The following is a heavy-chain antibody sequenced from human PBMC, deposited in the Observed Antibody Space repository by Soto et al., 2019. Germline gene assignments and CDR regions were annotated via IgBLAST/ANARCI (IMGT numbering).Heavy chain of an antibody. J-gene: IGHJ6*02. V-gene: IGHV4-4*07. Sequence: PSETLSLTCSVSGANINTYSWTWIRQPAGKGLEWIGRIYTSASINYNPSLKGRVTLSVDTSTNQVSLRLASVTAADTAIYYCARDREAGYHCYYGMDVWCQGSTVTVSS. CDR1: GANINTYS. CDR2: IYTSASI. D-gene: IGHD6-19*01. CDR3: ARDREAGYHCYYGMDV.